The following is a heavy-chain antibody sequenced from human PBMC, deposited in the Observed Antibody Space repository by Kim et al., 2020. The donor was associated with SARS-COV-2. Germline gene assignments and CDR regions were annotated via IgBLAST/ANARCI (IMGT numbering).Heavy chain of an antibody. CDR3: ARSRSGDIVVVPAAVANWFDP. Sequence: ASVKVSCKASGYTFTSYGISWVRQAPGQGLEWMGWISAYNGNTNYAQKLHGRVTMTTDTSTSTAYMELRSLRSDDTAVYYCARSRSGDIVVVPAAVANWFDPWGQGTLVTVSS. CDR2: ISAYNGNT. D-gene: IGHD2-2*01. V-gene: IGHV1-18*01. J-gene: IGHJ5*02. CDR1: GYTFTSYG.